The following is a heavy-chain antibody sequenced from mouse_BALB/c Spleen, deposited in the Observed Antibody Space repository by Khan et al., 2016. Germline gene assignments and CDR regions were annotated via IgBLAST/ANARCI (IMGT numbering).Heavy chain of an antibody. Sequence: VQLQQSGAELVRPGALVKLSCKASGFNIKDYYMHWVKQRPEQGLEWIGWIDPENGNTIYDPKFQGKASITADTSSNTAYLQLSSLTSEDTAVYYCASYYGNYVRAMDYWGQGTSVTVSS. CDR3: ASYYGNYVRAMDY. D-gene: IGHD2-1*01. J-gene: IGHJ4*01. CDR2: IDPENGNT. CDR1: GFNIKDYY. V-gene: IGHV14-1*02.